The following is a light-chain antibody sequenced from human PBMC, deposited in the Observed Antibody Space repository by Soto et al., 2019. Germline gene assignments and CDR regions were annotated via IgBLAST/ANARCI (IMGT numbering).Light chain of an antibody. Sequence: EIVMTHSPATLSVSPWEIATLSCRASQSVRSNLAWYQQKPGQAPRLLIYGTSTRATGIPARFSGSGSGTDFTLTISGLQPEDFATYFCQQSYSSPQTFGQGTKVDIK. CDR1: QSVRSN. V-gene: IGKV3-15*01. J-gene: IGKJ1*01. CDR3: QQSYSSPQT. CDR2: GTS.